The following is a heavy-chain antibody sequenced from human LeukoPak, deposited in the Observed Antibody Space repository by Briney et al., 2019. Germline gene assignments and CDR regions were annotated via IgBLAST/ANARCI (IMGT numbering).Heavy chain of an antibody. D-gene: IGHD5-18*01. CDR3: ARGGGYTAITFGY. J-gene: IGHJ4*02. CDR1: GGSFSGYY. Sequence: SETLSLICAVYGGSFSGYYWSWIRQPPGKGLEWIGEINHSGSTNYNPSLKSRVTISVDTSKNQFSLKLSSVTAADTAVYYCARGGGYTAITFGYWGQGTLVTVSS. CDR2: INHSGST. V-gene: IGHV4-34*01.